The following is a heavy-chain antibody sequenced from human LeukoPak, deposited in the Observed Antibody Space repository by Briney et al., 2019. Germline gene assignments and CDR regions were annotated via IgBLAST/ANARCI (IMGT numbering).Heavy chain of an antibody. CDR3: ARIAPDSSGWYDY. Sequence: ASVKVSCKASGYTFTGYYMHWVRQAPGQGLEWMGWINPNSGGTNYAQKFQGRVTMTRDTSISTAYMELSRLRSDDTAVYYCARIAPDSSGWYDYWGQGTLVTVSS. V-gene: IGHV1-2*02. CDR1: GYTFTGYY. J-gene: IGHJ4*02. D-gene: IGHD6-19*01. CDR2: INPNSGGT.